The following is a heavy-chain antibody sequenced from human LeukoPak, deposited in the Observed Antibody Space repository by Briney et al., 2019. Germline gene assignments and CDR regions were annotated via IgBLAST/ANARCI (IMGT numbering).Heavy chain of an antibody. D-gene: IGHD6-6*01. V-gene: IGHV3-74*03. CDR2: ISSDGSST. CDR1: GFTFRIHW. CDR3: ARDQRVTGRPDIDY. Sequence: GGSLRLSCAASGFTFRIHWMHWVRQTPGKGLVWVSRISSDGSSTTYADSVKGRFTISRDNAKNTLYLQMNNLRAEDTATYYCARDQRVTGRPDIDYWGQGTLVIVSS. J-gene: IGHJ4*02.